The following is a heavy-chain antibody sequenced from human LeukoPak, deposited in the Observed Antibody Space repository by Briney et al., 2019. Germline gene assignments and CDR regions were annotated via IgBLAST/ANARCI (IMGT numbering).Heavy chain of an antibody. D-gene: IGHD4-17*01. V-gene: IGHV3-30*02. Sequence: GGSLRLSCAASRFTFSNYDMHWVRQAPGKGLEWVAFIRFDGSNKFYADSVKGRFTISRDNSKNTLYLQMNSLRAEDTAVYYCAKDNSDSPSAGDYEGLGYWGQGTLVTVSS. J-gene: IGHJ4*02. CDR1: RFTFSNYD. CDR2: IRFDGSNK. CDR3: AKDNSDSPSAGDYEGLGY.